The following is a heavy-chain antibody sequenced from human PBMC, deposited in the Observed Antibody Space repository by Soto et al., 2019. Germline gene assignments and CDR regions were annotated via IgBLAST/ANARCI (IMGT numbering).Heavy chain of an antibody. CDR1: GGTFSSYA. D-gene: IGHD3-10*01. J-gene: IGHJ3*02. Sequence: QVQRVQSGAEVKKPGSSVKVSCKASGGTFSSYAISWVRQAPGQGLEWMGGIIPIFGTANYAQKFQGRVTSTADESTSTAYMGLSRLRSEDTAGYYCASDLRGVNDAFDIWGQGTMVTVSS. CDR3: ASDLRGVNDAFDI. CDR2: IIPIFGTA. V-gene: IGHV1-69*01.